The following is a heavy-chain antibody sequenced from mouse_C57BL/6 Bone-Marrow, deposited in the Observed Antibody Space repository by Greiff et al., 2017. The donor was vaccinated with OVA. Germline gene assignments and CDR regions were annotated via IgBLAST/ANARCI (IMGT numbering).Heavy chain of an antibody. V-gene: IGHV5-6*01. CDR2: ISSGGSYT. J-gene: IGHJ2*01. CDR1: GFTFSSYG. Sequence: EVKLQESGGDLVKPGGSLKLSCAASGFTFSSYGMSWVRQTPDKRLEWVATISSGGSYTYYPDSVKGRFTISRDNAKNTLYLQMSSLKSEDTAMYYCARQTYDGYYVNFDYWGQGTTLTVSS. CDR3: ARQTYDGYYVNFDY. D-gene: IGHD2-3*01.